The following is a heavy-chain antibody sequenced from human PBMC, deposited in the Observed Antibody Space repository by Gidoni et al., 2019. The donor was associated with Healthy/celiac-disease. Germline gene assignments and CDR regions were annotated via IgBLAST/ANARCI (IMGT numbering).Heavy chain of an antibody. Sequence: QVQLQESGPGLVKPSQPLSLTCTFSGCPISSGGYYWSWTRQHPGKGLEWIGYIYYSGSTYYNPSLKSRVTISVDTSKNQFSLKLSSVTAADTAVYYCARVREHWNDVGWGQGTLVTVSS. J-gene: IGHJ4*02. V-gene: IGHV4-31*03. CDR3: ARVREHWNDVG. CDR2: IYYSGST. CDR1: GCPISSGGYY. D-gene: IGHD1-1*01.